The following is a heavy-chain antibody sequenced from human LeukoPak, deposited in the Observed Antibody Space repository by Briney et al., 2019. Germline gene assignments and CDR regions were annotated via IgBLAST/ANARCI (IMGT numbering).Heavy chain of an antibody. Sequence: SETLSLTCTVSGGPMRGYYWSWIRQPPGKGLEWIGYIYYSGSTTYNPSLKSRVTISVDTSKNQFSLKMNSVTAADTAVYYCARVLSIVVVPGAAFWFDPWGQGTLVTVSS. D-gene: IGHD2-2*01. CDR3: ARVLSIVVVPGAAFWFDP. J-gene: IGHJ5*02. CDR2: IYYSGST. V-gene: IGHV4-59*01. CDR1: GGPMRGYY.